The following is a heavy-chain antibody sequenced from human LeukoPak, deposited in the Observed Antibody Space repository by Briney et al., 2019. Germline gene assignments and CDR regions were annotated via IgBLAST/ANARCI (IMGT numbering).Heavy chain of an antibody. CDR1: GYTLTELS. V-gene: IGHV1-24*01. CDR2: FEPEHGKT. D-gene: IGHD4/OR15-4a*01. Sequence: ASVKVSCKISGYTLTELSMNWVRQAPGKGLEWLGGFEPEHGKTIYAQKFRGRVTVTEDTSSDTGYMELSSLRSEDTAMYYCAIGAAFDPLTFDFWGQGTLVTVSS. CDR3: AIGAAFDPLTFDF. J-gene: IGHJ4*02.